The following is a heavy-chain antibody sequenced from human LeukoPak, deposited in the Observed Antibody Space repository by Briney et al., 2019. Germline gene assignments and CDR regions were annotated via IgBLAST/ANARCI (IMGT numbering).Heavy chain of an antibody. J-gene: IGHJ6*03. CDR2: INHSGST. CDR3: ARGPPLWFGEIYYYYMDV. V-gene: IGHV4-34*01. Sequence: SETLSLTCTVSGASISKSYWNWIRQPPGKELEWIGEINHSGSTNYNPSLKSRVTISVDTSKNQFSLKLSSVTAADTAVYYCARGPPLWFGEIYYYYMDVWGKGTTVTVSS. D-gene: IGHD3-10*01. CDR1: GASISKSY.